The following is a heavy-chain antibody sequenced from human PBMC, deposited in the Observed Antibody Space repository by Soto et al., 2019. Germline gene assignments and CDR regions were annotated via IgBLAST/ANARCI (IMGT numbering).Heavy chain of an antibody. CDR2: IRSRGNSYGN. D-gene: IGHD3-22*01. J-gene: IGHJ4*02. CDR1: GFSFSGST. Sequence: GGSLRLSCAAAGFSFSGSTMHWVRQASGKGLEWVGRIRSRGNSYGNAYAALVKGRLTVSRDDSRSMAHLQMNSLTTEDTAVYYCTERSAYYVSGGYYPEADLDYWGQGTLVTVSS. CDR3: TERSAYYVSGGYYPEADLDY. V-gene: IGHV3-73*01.